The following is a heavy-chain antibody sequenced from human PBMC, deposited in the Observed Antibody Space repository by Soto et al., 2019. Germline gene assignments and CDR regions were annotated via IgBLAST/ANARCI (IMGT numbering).Heavy chain of an antibody. CDR1: GFTFSSYS. J-gene: IGHJ4*02. V-gene: IGHV3-21*01. CDR2: ISSSSSYI. D-gene: IGHD3-9*01. Sequence: EVQLVESGGGLVQPGGSLRLSCAASGFTFSSYSMNWVRQAPGKGLEWVSSISSSSSYIYYADSVKGRFTISRDNAKNSLYLQMNSLRAEDTAVYYCARALSYDIWTGYYTRVPDYWGQGTLVTVSS. CDR3: ARALSYDIWTGYYTRVPDY.